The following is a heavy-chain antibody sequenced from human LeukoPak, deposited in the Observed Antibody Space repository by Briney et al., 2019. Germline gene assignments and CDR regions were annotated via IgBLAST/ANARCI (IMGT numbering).Heavy chain of an antibody. V-gene: IGHV3-7*03. D-gene: IGHD1-26*01. CDR3: ATWAFYHSLDV. CDR2: TKQDGSEK. Sequence: PGGSLRLSCAASGFTFSSYWMSWVRQAPGKGLEWVANTKQDGSEKYYVDSVKGRFTISRDNSKNSLYLQMNSLRTEDTALYYCATWAFYHSLDVWGQGTTVTVSS. CDR1: GFTFSSYW. J-gene: IGHJ6*02.